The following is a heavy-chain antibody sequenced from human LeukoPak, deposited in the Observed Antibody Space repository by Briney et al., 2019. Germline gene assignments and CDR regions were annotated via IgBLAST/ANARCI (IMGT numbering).Heavy chain of an antibody. J-gene: IGHJ3*02. CDR2: ISHDGNNK. CDR3: ANPLPTDAFDI. CDR1: GFTFSGYV. V-gene: IGHV3-30-3*01. Sequence: HPGGSPRLSCAASGFTFSGYVMTWVRQAPGKGLEWVAVISHDGNNKYYADSVKGRFTTSRDNSKNTLYLQMNSLRAEDTAVYYCANPLPTDAFDIWGQGTMVTVSS.